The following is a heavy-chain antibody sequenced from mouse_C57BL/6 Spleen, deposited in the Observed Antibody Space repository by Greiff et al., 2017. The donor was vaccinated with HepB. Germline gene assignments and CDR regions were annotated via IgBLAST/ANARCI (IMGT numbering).Heavy chain of an antibody. J-gene: IGHJ2*01. CDR1: GYTFTSYW. Sequence: QVQLQQPGAELVKPGASVKLSCKASGYTFTSYWMHWVKQRPGRGLEWIGRIDPNSGGTKYNEKFKSKATLTVDKPSSTAYMQLSSLTSEDSAVYYCARKAYYSNYAFDYWAKAPLSQSPQ. CDR3: ARKAYYSNYAFDY. V-gene: IGHV1-72*01. CDR2: IDPNSGGT. D-gene: IGHD2-5*01.